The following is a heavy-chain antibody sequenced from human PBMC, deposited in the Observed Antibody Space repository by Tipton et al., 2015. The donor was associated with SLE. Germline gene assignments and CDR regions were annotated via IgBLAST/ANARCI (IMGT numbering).Heavy chain of an antibody. CDR2: IHHCGGT. Sequence: TLSLTCAVSGYSISSGYYWGWIRQPPGKGLEWIGSIHHCGGTYYNPSLKSRVTISVDTSKNQFSLKLSSVTAADTAVYYCARGWGAFGVVTRYFDLWGRGTLVTVSS. D-gene: IGHD3-3*01. CDR1: GYSISSGYY. V-gene: IGHV4-38-2*01. J-gene: IGHJ2*01. CDR3: ARGWGAFGVVTRYFDL.